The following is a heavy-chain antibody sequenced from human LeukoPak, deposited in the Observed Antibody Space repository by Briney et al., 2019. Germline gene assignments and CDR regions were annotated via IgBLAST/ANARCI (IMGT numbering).Heavy chain of an antibody. D-gene: IGHD3-10*01. CDR3: ARDPNLYGSGSSTYNWFDP. CDR2: ISAYNGNT. V-gene: IGHV1-18*01. J-gene: IGHJ5*02. CDR1: GYTFTSYG. Sequence: ASVKVSCKASGYTFTSYGISWVRQAPGQGLEWMGWISAYNGNTNYAQKLQGRVTMTTDTSTSTAYMELRSLRSGDTAVYYCARDPNLYGSGSSTYNWFDPWGQGTLVTVSS.